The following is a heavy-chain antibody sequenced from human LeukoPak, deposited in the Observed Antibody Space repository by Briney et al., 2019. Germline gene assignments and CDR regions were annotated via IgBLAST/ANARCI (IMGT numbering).Heavy chain of an antibody. D-gene: IGHD1-26*01. J-gene: IGHJ4*02. CDR1: GFTFSPYS. CDR2: ISSSSTYI. Sequence: GGSLRLCCAASGFTFSPYSMNWVRQAPGKGLEWVSSISSSSTYIYYADSVKGRFTISRDNAKNSLYLQMNSLRAEDTAVYYCARDVVGASLDYWGQGTLVTVSS. V-gene: IGHV3-21*01. CDR3: ARDVVGASLDY.